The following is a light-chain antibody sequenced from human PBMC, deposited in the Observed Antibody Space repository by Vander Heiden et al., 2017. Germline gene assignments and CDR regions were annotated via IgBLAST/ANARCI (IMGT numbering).Light chain of an antibody. J-gene: IGLJ3*02. CDR1: SLRSYY. Sequence: SSELTQDPAVSVALGQTVRITCQGDSLRSYYASWYQQKTGQAPVLVIYGKNNRPSVIPDRFSGSSSGNTASLTITGAQAEDEADYYCNSRDSSGNHWVFGGGTKLTVL. CDR3: NSRDSSGNHWV. CDR2: GKN. V-gene: IGLV3-19*01.